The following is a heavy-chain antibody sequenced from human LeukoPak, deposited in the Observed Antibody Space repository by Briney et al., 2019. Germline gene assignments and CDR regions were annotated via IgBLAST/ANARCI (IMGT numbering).Heavy chain of an antibody. CDR3: ARHGEGGSDY. CDR2: IYQSGAT. V-gene: IGHV4-30-2*01. J-gene: IGHJ4*02. D-gene: IGHD3-16*01. Sequence: PQTLSLTCAVSGGSISSGGYSWTWIRQPPGKGLEWIGYIYQSGATYYNPSLKSRVTISVDRSKNQFSLNLSSVTAADTAVYFCARHGEGGSDYWGQGTLVTVSS. CDR1: GGSISSGGYS.